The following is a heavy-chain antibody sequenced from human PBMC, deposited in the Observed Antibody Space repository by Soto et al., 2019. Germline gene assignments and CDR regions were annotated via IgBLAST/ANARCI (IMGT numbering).Heavy chain of an antibody. CDR2: IYPGDSDT. CDR3: ARPKRVDSSGYYVGFWY. V-gene: IGHV5-51*01. J-gene: IGHJ4*02. D-gene: IGHD3-22*01. CDR1: GYSFTSYW. Sequence: GESLKISCKGSGYSFTSYWIGWVRQMPGKGLEWMGIIYPGDSDTRYSPSFQGQVTISADKSISTAYLQWSSLKASDTAMYYCARPKRVDSSGYYVGFWYWGQGTLVTVSS.